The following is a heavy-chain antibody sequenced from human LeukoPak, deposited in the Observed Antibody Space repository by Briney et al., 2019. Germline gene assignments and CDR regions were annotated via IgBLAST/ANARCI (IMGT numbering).Heavy chain of an antibody. CDR3: AREEPGPAAPFDY. J-gene: IGHJ4*02. CDR1: GFTFSSYS. D-gene: IGHD1-14*01. Sequence: VGSLRLSCAASGFTFSSYSMNWVRQAPGKGLEWVSSISSSSSYIYYADSVKGRFTISRDNAKNSLYLQMISLRAEDTAVYYCAREEPGPAAPFDYWGQGTLVTVSS. V-gene: IGHV3-21*01. CDR2: ISSSSSYI.